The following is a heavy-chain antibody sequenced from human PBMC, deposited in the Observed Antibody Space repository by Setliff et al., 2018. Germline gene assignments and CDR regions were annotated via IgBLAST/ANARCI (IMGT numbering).Heavy chain of an antibody. CDR2: IHHSGYT. D-gene: IGHD3-10*01. Sequence: SETLSLTCAVYGGSFSGYYWSWIRQPPGKGLEWIGQIHHSGYTNYNPSLKSRVTISIDTSRNRFSLKLSSVTAADTAVYYCAGDSRRRFDPWGQGTLVTVSS. V-gene: IGHV4-34*01. CDR3: AGDSRRRFDP. CDR1: GGSFSGYY. J-gene: IGHJ5*02.